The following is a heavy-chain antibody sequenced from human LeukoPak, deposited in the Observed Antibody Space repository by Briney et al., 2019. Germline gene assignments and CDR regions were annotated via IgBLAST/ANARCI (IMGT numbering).Heavy chain of an antibody. J-gene: IGHJ4*02. CDR1: GFTFDDYA. V-gene: IGHV3-9*01. CDR2: ISWNSGSI. Sequence: GRSLRLSCAASGFTFDDYAMHWVRQAPGKGLEWVSGISWNSGSIGYADSVKGRFTISRDNAKNSLYLQMNSLRAEDTALYYCAKDKEGEFDYWGQGTPVTVSS. D-gene: IGHD3-10*01. CDR3: AKDKEGEFDY.